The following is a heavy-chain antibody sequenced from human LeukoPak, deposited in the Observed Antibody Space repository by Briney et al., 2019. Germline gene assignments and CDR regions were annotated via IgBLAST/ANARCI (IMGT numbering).Heavy chain of an antibody. D-gene: IGHD6-19*01. V-gene: IGHV4-59*08. J-gene: IGHJ4*02. CDR1: GGSHSNYC. CDR2: ISYSEST. Sequence: PSDTLSLTRTVSGGSHSNYCWSWMRPPPPKGLAWTGCISYSESTHYKHSLRSRVTKSVDTSKHQFSLKLSSVTAADTAVYYCARHQCSSGWYRFEYWGQGTLVTVSS. CDR3: ARHQCSSGWYRFEY.